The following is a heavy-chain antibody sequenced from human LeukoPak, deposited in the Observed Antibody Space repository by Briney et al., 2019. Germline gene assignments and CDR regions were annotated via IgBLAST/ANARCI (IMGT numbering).Heavy chain of an antibody. CDR2: IYYSGST. V-gene: IGHV4-39*07. Sequence: SETLSLTCTVSGGSISSSSYYWGWIRQPPGKGLEWIGSIYYSGSTYYNPSLKSRVTISVDTSKNQFSLKLSSVTAADTAVYYCARGRGYSYGPPDYWGQGTLVTVSS. J-gene: IGHJ4*02. CDR1: GGSISSSSYY. CDR3: ARGRGYSYGPPDY. D-gene: IGHD5-18*01.